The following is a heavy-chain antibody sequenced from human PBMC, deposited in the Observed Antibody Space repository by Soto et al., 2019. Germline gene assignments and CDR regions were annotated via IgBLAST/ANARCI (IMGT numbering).Heavy chain of an antibody. J-gene: IGHJ4*02. D-gene: IGHD2-2*01. CDR1: GFTFSDYY. V-gene: IGHV3-30*18. CDR3: AKDLYPLGSTLAADY. Sequence: GGSLRLSCAASGFTFSDYYMSWIRQAPGKGLEWVSYDGSNKYYADSVKGRFTISRDNSRNTLYLQMYSLRVEDTAVYYCAKDLYPLGSTLAADYWGQGTLVTVSS. CDR2: SYDGSNK.